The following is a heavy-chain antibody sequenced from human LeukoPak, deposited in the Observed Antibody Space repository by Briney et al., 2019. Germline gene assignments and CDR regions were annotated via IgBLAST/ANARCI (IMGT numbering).Heavy chain of an antibody. CDR1: GFTFSSYT. CDR3: ARASSQIDY. V-gene: IGHV3-30*14. CDR2: TSSDGNIK. D-gene: IGHD2/OR15-2a*01. J-gene: IGHJ4*02. Sequence: PGGSLRLSCAASGFTFSSYTMHWVRQAPGKGLEWVAVTSSDGNIKYYADSVKGRFTISRDNSKNTLYLQMNSLRAEDTAVYYCARASSQIDYWGQGTLVTVSS.